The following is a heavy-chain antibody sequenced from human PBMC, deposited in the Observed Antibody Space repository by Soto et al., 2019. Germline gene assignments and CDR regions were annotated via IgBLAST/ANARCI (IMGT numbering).Heavy chain of an antibody. CDR3: ARGDSSTYLNWFDP. D-gene: IGHD6-13*01. CDR2: IYYSGTT. V-gene: IGHV4-59*01. Sequence: LSLTCTVSAGSISPYYWSWIRQPPGRGLEWIGYIYYSGTTNYNPSLKSRVTMSVDTSKNQFSLKLTSVTAADTAVYYCARGDSSTYLNWFDPWGQGTLVTVSS. J-gene: IGHJ5*02. CDR1: AGSISPYY.